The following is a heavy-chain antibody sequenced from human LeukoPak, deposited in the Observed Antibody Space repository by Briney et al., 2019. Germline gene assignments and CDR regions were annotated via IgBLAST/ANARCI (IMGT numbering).Heavy chain of an antibody. Sequence: ASVKVSCKASGYTFTNYDINWVRQATGQGLEWMGWMNASSGKTGYAQKFQGRFTMTWNTSIGTAYMELSSLRSDDTAVYYCARQYRHQPDWGQGTLVTVS. V-gene: IGHV1-8*02. CDR3: ARQYRHQPD. J-gene: IGHJ4*02. CDR1: GYTFTNYD. CDR2: MNASSGKT. D-gene: IGHD2-2*01.